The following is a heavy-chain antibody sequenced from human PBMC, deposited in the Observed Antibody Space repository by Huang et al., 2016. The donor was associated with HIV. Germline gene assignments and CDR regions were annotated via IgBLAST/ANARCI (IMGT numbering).Heavy chain of an antibody. CDR2: IYYSGST. D-gene: IGHD3-10*01. CDR3: ARLPGSITMIRGVITDPY. J-gene: IGHJ4*02. V-gene: IGHV4-39*01. Sequence: QLQLQESGPGLVKPSETLSLTCTVSGGSIRSDNYNWGWIRQPPGKGLEWIGSIYYSGSTYYNPSLKSRVTITVDTSKNQFSLKMRSVTAADTAVYYCARLPGSITMIRGVITDPYWGQGTLVTVSS. CDR1: GGSIRSDNYN.